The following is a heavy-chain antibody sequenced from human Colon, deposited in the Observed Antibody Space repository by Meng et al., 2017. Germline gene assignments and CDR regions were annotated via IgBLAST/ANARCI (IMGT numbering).Heavy chain of an antibody. CDR1: GFTFRHPY. CDR3: ARGWLAN. D-gene: IGHD6-19*01. Sequence: VQLVGSGVGLVESAGAVGLSCAASGFTFRHPYMNGLGQTPGKGLEWVSYSHGNTVYYADSVKGRFTISRDNAKNSLYLQMNSLRAGDTAVYYCARGWLANWGQGTLVTASS. V-gene: IGHV3-11*01. CDR2: SHGNTV. J-gene: IGHJ4*02.